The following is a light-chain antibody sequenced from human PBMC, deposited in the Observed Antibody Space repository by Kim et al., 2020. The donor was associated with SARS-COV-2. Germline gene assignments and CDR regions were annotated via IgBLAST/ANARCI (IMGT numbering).Light chain of an antibody. Sequence: SPGGRATLPCRASQTVVSNYLAWYQHKPGRAPRLLISGASRRATGTPDRFSGSGSGTDFTLTISRLEPEDCAVYYCQQYGNSPFTFGPGTKVDIK. CDR2: GAS. J-gene: IGKJ3*01. CDR1: QTVVSNY. V-gene: IGKV3-20*01. CDR3: QQYGNSPFT.